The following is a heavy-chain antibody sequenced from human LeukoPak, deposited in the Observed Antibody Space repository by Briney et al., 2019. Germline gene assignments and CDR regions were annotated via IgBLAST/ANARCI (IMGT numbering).Heavy chain of an antibody. Sequence: PGGSLRLSCAASGFTVSSNYMSWVRQAPGKGLEWVSVIYSGGGTYYADSVKGRFTISRDNSKNTLYLQMNSLRAEDTAVYYCAKGFGYCGGDCYFDYWGQGTLVTVSS. V-gene: IGHV3-53*01. J-gene: IGHJ4*02. CDR2: IYSGGGT. CDR1: GFTVSSNY. D-gene: IGHD2-21*02. CDR3: AKGFGYCGGDCYFDY.